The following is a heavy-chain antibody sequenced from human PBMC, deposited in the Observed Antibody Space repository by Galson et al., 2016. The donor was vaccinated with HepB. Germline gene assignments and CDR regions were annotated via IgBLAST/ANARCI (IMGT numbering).Heavy chain of an antibody. Sequence: SLRLSCAASGFTFSSYSMNWVRQAPGKGLEWVANIEQGGSERYYVDSVKGRFTIFRDDAKNSLYLEMNSLRVEDTAVYYCARDPHQVWGQGTLVTVSS. CDR3: ARDPHQV. CDR1: GFTFSSYS. CDR2: IEQGGSER. J-gene: IGHJ4*02. V-gene: IGHV3-7*01.